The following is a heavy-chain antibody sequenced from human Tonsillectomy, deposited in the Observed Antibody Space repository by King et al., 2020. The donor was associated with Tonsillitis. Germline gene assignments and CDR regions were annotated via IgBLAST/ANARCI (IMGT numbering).Heavy chain of an antibody. Sequence: VQLVESGGGFVQPGGSLRLSCAASGFTFSSYEMNWVRQAPGKGLEWVSDISSSGNTIYYADSVKGRFTISRDNAKNSLYLQMNSLRVEDTALYYCAGGSYFKIDYWGQGTLVTVSS. CDR1: GFTFSSYE. J-gene: IGHJ4*02. V-gene: IGHV3-48*03. CDR2: ISSSGNTI. CDR3: AGGSYFKIDY. D-gene: IGHD1-26*01.